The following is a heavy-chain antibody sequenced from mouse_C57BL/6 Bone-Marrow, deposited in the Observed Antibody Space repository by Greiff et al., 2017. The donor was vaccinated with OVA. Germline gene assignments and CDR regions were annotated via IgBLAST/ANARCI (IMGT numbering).Heavy chain of an antibody. V-gene: IGHV1-64*01. J-gene: IGHJ2*01. CDR2: IHPNSGST. CDR3: ARDYGSKYYFDY. D-gene: IGHD1-1*01. Sequence: VQLQQPGAELVKPGASMKLSCKASGYTFTSYWMHWVKQRPGQGLEWIGMIHPNSGSTNYNEKFKSKATLTVDKSSSTAYMQLSSLTSEDSAVYYCARDYGSKYYFDYWGQGTTLTVSS. CDR1: GYTFTSYW.